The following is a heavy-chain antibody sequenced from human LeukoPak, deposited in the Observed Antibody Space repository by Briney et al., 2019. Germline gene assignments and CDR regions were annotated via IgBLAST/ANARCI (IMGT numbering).Heavy chain of an antibody. CDR3: TRDSGYNAFDI. D-gene: IGHD5-12*01. Sequence: GGSLRLSCAASGFTFSSSWMAWVRQAPGKGLEWVGNIKEDGTAKSYVVSVRGRFTISRDNAKNSLCLQMNSLRGEDTAVYYCTRDSGYNAFDIWGQGTMVTVSS. CDR2: IKEDGTAK. CDR1: GFTFSSSW. V-gene: IGHV3-7*01. J-gene: IGHJ3*02.